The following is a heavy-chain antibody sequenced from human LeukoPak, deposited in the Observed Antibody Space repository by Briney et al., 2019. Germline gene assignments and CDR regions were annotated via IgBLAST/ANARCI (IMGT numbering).Heavy chain of an antibody. D-gene: IGHD3-10*01. J-gene: IGHJ1*01. CDR3: ASNVHQTSWFREPPKYFQH. V-gene: IGHV1-46*01. CDR1: GYTFTSYY. Sequence: ASVKVSCKASGYTFTSYYMHWVRQAPGQGLEWMGIINPSGGSTSYAQKFQGRVTMTRDTSTSTVYMELSSLRSEDTAVYYCASNVHQTSWFREPPKYFQHWGQGTLVTVSS. CDR2: INPSGGST.